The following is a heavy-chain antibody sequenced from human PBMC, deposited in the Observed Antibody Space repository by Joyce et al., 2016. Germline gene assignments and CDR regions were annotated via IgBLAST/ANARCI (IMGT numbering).Heavy chain of an antibody. V-gene: IGHV1-69*06. CDR3: ARLRQTGNINDY. J-gene: IGHJ4*02. CDR1: GGTRSGYA. D-gene: IGHD1-14*01. CDR2: ITPIFATA. Sequence: QMQLVQSGAEVKKPGSSVKVSCKALGGTRSGYAVSWVRQAPGQGLEWMGGITPIFATAKYAQKFQARVTITADKSTNTAYMELGSLRYEDTAIYYCARLRQTGNINDYWGQGTLVTVSS.